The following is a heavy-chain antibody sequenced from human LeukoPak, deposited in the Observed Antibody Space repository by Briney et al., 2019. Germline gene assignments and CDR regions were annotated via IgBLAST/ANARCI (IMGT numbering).Heavy chain of an antibody. D-gene: IGHD3-22*01. Sequence: SETLSLTCAVYGGSFSGYYWSWIRQPPGKGLEWIGESNHSGSTNYNPSLKSRVTISVDTSKNQFSLKLSSVTAADTAVYYCAGIKRITMIVVVIPGNWFDPWGQGTLVTVSS. CDR3: AGIKRITMIVVVIPGNWFDP. CDR2: SNHSGST. V-gene: IGHV4-34*01. J-gene: IGHJ5*02. CDR1: GGSFSGYY.